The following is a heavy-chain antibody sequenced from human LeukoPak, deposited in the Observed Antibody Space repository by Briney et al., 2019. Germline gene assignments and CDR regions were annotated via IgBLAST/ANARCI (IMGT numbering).Heavy chain of an antibody. V-gene: IGHV3-74*01. CDR3: ARVPYYYGSGSYYPYFDY. D-gene: IGHD3-10*01. CDR2: INSDGSST. Sequence: GGSLRLSCAASGFTFSSYWMHWARQAPGKGLVWVSRINSDGSSTSYADSVKGRFTISRDNAKNTLYLQMNSLRAEDTAVYYCARVPYYYGSGSYYPYFDYWGQGTLVTVSS. J-gene: IGHJ4*02. CDR1: GFTFSSYW.